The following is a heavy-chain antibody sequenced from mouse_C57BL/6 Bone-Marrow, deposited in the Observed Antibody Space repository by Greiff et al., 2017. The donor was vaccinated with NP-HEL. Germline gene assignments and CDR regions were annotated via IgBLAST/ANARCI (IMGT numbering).Heavy chain of an antibody. D-gene: IGHD2-5*01. J-gene: IGHJ3*01. V-gene: IGHV1-81*01. CDR1: GYTFTSYG. CDR3: AKGYYINSFAY. Sequence: VQLQESGAELARPGASVKLSCKASGYTFTSYGISWVKQRTGQGLEWIGEIYPRSGNTYYNEKFKGKATLTADKSSSTAYMELRSLTSEDSAVYFCAKGYYINSFAYWGQGTLVTVSA. CDR2: IYPRSGNT.